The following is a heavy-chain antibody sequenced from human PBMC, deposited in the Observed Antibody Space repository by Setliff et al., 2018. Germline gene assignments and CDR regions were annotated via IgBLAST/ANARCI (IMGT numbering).Heavy chain of an antibody. CDR1: GGSFSGYY. J-gene: IGHJ3*02. D-gene: IGHD1-26*01. CDR3: ARDRRIVGARHAFDI. Sequence: PSETLSLTCAVYGGSFSGYYWSWIRQPPGKGLEWIGSIYCSGTTHYNPSLKSRVTISVDTSKNQFSLKLSSVTAADTAVYYCARDRRIVGARHAFDIWGQGTMVTV. V-gene: IGHV4-34*09. CDR2: IYCSGTT.